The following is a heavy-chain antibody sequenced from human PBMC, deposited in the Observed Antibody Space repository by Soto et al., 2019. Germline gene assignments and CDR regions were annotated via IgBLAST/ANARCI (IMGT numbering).Heavy chain of an antibody. D-gene: IGHD1-26*01. CDR3: ARVGATYYPDY. CDR1: GFTFSSYE. Sequence: PGGSVRLSCAASGFTFSSYEMNWVRQAPGKGLEWVSYISSSGSTIYYADSVKGRFTISRDNAKSSLYLQMNSLRAEDTAVYYCARVGATYYPDYWGQGTLVTSPQ. CDR2: ISSSGSTI. J-gene: IGHJ4*02. V-gene: IGHV3-48*03.